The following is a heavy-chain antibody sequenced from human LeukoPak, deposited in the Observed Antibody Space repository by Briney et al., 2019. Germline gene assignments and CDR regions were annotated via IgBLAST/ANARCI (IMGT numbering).Heavy chain of an antibody. Sequence: GGSLRLSCAASGFTFDDYGMSWVRQAPGKGLEWVPGINWNGGSTGYADSVKGRFTISRDNAKNSLYLQMNSLRAEDTALYHCARDGQRRITPHWYFDLWGRGTLVTVSS. CDR3: ARDGQRRITPHWYFDL. V-gene: IGHV3-20*01. D-gene: IGHD1-14*01. J-gene: IGHJ2*01. CDR1: GFTFDDYG. CDR2: INWNGGST.